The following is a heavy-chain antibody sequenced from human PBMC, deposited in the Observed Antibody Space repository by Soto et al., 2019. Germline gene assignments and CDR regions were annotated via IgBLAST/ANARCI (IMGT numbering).Heavy chain of an antibody. D-gene: IGHD2-21*02. J-gene: IGHJ4*02. CDR2: IGTAGDT. CDR1: GFTFSSYD. Sequence: GGSLRLSCAASGFTFSSYDMHWVRQATGKGLEWVSAIGTAGDTYYPGSVKGRFTISRENAKNSLYLQMNSLRAGDTAVYYCARVSRDNCGGDCYSFDYWGQGTLVTVSS. V-gene: IGHV3-13*01. CDR3: ARVSRDNCGGDCYSFDY.